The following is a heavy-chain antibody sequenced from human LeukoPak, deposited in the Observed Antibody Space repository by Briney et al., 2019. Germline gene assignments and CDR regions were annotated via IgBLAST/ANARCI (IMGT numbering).Heavy chain of an antibody. Sequence: GSLRLSCAASGFTFSSYGMSWARPAPGKGLEWVSAISGSGGSTYYADSVKGRFTISRDNSKNTLYLQMNSLRAEDTAVYYCARGPLLGSSEDFDYWGQGTLVTVSS. J-gene: IGHJ4*02. CDR1: GFTFSSYG. D-gene: IGHD3-10*01. V-gene: IGHV3-23*01. CDR2: ISGSGGST. CDR3: ARGPLLGSSEDFDY.